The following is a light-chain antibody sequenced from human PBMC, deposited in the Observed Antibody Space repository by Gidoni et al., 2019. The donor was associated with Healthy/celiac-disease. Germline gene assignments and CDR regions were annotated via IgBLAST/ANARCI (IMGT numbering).Light chain of an antibody. Sequence: QSALTQPRSVSESPGQSVTISCTGTSSDVGGYNFVSWYQQYPGKAPKLMIYDVSKRPSGVPDRFSGSKSGNTASLTISGLQADDEADYYCCSYAGSVVFGGGTKLTVL. CDR2: DVS. CDR3: CSYAGSVV. J-gene: IGLJ2*01. V-gene: IGLV2-11*01. CDR1: SSDVGGYNF.